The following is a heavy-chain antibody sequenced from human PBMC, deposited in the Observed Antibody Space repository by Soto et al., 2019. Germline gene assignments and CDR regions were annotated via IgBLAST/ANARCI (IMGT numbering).Heavy chain of an antibody. J-gene: IGHJ6*02. CDR2: INPNSGGT. Sequence: GASVKVSCKASGYTFTGYYMHWVRQAPGQGLEWMGWINPNSGGTNYAQKFRGWVTMTRDTSISTAYMELSRLRSDDTAVYYCARDREVDTAYYYYGMDVWGQGTTVTVSS. CDR3: ARDREVDTAYYYYGMDV. V-gene: IGHV1-2*04. CDR1: GYTFTGYY. D-gene: IGHD5-18*01.